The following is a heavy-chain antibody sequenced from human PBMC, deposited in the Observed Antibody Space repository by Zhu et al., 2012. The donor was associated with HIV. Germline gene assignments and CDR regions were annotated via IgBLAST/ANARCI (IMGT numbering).Heavy chain of an antibody. Sequence: QVQLQESGPGLVKPSETLSLTCTVSGDSISSSSYFWGWIRQPPGKGLEYIGSIYRSGSTYYNPSLESRVTISVDTSKDQFSLKLSSVTAADTAVYYCARVLCSGGSCYQFHFDFWGQGTLVTVSS. D-gene: IGHD2-15*01. CDR3: ARVLCSGGSCYQFHFDF. J-gene: IGHJ4*02. CDR1: GDSISSSSYF. CDR2: IYRSGST. V-gene: IGHV4-39*01.